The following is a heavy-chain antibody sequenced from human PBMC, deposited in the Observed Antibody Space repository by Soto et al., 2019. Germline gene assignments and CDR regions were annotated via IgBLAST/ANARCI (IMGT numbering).Heavy chain of an antibody. CDR3: SREDMSGTSYFDY. CDR1: GGPVTSETHF. J-gene: IGHJ4*02. CDR2: VDSSGIT. Sequence: SETLCLTCTVSGGPVTSETHFWSWIRQAPGKGLEWVGYVDSSGITNLHPAPQSRVTLSVARSTDQSSLSLNSVTAAATAVYYCSREDMSGTSYFDYWGPGIPVTVFS. V-gene: IGHV4-61*01. D-gene: IGHD1-26*01.